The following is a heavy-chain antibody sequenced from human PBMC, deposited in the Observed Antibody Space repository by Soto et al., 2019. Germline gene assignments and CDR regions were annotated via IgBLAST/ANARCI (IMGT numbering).Heavy chain of an antibody. D-gene: IGHD4-17*01. CDR1: GFTFSSYS. CDR3: ARDRAVTPGWFDH. CDR2: ISSSSSYI. J-gene: IGHJ5*02. V-gene: IGHV3-21*01. Sequence: XGSLRLSCAASGFTFSSYSMNWVRQAPGKGLEWVSSISSSSSYIYYADSVKGRFTISRDNAKNSLYLQMNSLRAEDTAVYYCARDRAVTPGWFDHWGQGTLVTVSS.